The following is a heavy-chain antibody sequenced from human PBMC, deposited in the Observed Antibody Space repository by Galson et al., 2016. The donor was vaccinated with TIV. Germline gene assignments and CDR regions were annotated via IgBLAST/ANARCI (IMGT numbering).Heavy chain of an antibody. CDR2: INWNGRKT. D-gene: IGHD5-24*01. J-gene: IGHJ4*02. Sequence: SLRLSCATSGFNSDDSAFTWVRQVPGKGLEWVCDINWNGRKTRYRDSVTGRFTVSRDNGKKTLYLQLSSLRTEDTGLYYCTRNPAEMRKESDYYDYWGQGTLVTVSS. V-gene: IGHV3-20*04. CDR3: TRNPAEMRKESDYYDY. CDR1: GFNSDDSA.